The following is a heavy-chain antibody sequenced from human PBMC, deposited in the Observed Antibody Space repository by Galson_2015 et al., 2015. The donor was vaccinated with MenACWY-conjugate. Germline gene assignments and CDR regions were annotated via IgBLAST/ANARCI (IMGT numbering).Heavy chain of an antibody. V-gene: IGHV3-30*04. CDR2: ISYDGRNT. CDR1: GFTFSRYA. CDR3: ARGTEYGDYVSPDP. D-gene: IGHD4-17*01. Sequence: SLRLSCAASGFTFSRYAMHWVRQAPGKGLEWVALISYDGRNTKYPDSVKGRYTISRDNSKNTLYLQMNSLRSEDTAVYFCARGTEYGDYVSPDPWGQGTLVTVSS. J-gene: IGHJ5*02.